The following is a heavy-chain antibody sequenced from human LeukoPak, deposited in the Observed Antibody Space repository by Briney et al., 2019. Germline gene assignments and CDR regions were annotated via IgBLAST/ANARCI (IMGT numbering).Heavy chain of an antibody. J-gene: IGHJ3*02. CDR3: ARRGVTTNAVDI. CDR2: IFYSGIT. CDR1: GGSISSYY. D-gene: IGHD4-17*01. V-gene: IGHV4-59*08. Sequence: PSETLSLTCTVSGGSISSYYWSWIRQPPGKGLEWTGYIFYSGITNYNPSLKSRVTISVDTSKNQFSLKLSSATAADTAVYYCARRGVTTNAVDIWGQGTMVTVSS.